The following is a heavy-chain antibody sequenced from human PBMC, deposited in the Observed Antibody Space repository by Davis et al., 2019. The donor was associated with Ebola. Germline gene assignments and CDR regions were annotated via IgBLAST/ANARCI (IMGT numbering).Heavy chain of an antibody. D-gene: IGHD1-26*01. Sequence: GGSLRLSCAASGFTFSNYNMNWVRRAPGKGLEWVSSISTTSSSIYYADSVKGRFTASRDNAKNSLYLQLNSLRAEDTAVYFCSRGATDFDFWGQGTLVTVSS. J-gene: IGHJ4*02. CDR2: ISTTSSSI. CDR3: SRGATDFDF. CDR1: GFTFSNYN. V-gene: IGHV3-21*01.